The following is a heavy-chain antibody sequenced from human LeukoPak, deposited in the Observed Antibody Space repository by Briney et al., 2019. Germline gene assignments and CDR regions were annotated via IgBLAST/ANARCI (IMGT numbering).Heavy chain of an antibody. CDR3: AKSGGWLNWFDP. V-gene: IGHV3-23*01. CDR2: ISGSGGST. D-gene: IGHD6-19*01. J-gene: IGHJ5*02. CDR1: GGTFSSYA. Sequence: SCKASGGTFSSYAMSWVRQAPGKGLEWVSAISGSGGSTYYADSVKGRFTISRDNSKNTLYLQMNSLRAEDTAVYYCAKSGGWLNWFDPWGQGTLVTVSS.